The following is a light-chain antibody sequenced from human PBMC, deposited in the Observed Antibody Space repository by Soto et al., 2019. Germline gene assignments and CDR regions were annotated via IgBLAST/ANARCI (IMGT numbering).Light chain of an antibody. CDR2: DAS. Sequence: EIVMTQSPATLSVSPGGRASLSCRASQSVSNNLAWYQQKPGQAPRLLIYDASTRAAGIPARLCGSGSGTEFTLLISSRQADDSVVYYCRQYRNTWSTFGQGTKVEI. CDR1: QSVSNN. J-gene: IGKJ1*01. CDR3: RQYRNTWST. V-gene: IGKV3-15*01.